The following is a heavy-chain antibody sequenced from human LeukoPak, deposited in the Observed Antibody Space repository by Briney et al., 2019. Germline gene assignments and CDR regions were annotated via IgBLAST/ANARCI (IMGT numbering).Heavy chain of an antibody. CDR2: ISYDGSNK. Sequence: GGSLRLSCAASGFTFSSYGMHWVRQAPGKGLEWVAVISYDGSNKYYADSVKGRFTISRDNSKNTQYLQMNSLRAEDTAVYYCAKDQYYDFWSGYSSFDYWGQGTLVTVSS. CDR3: AKDQYYDFWSGYSSFDY. CDR1: GFTFSSYG. V-gene: IGHV3-30*18. D-gene: IGHD3-3*01. J-gene: IGHJ4*02.